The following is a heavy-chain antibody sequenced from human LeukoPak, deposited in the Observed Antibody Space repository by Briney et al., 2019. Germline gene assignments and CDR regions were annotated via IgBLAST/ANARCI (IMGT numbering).Heavy chain of an antibody. J-gene: IGHJ5*02. CDR3: AKPGYCRGDACDNWFDP. D-gene: IGHD2-15*01. CDR2: IRYDGNNK. V-gene: IGHV3-30*02. CDR1: GFTFRTYG. Sequence: GGSLRLSCAASGFTFRTYGMHWVRQAPGKGLEWVAFIRYDGNNKYYADSVKGRFTISRDNSKNALYLQMNSLRAEDTAVYYCAKPGYCRGDACDNWFDPWGQGTLVTVSS.